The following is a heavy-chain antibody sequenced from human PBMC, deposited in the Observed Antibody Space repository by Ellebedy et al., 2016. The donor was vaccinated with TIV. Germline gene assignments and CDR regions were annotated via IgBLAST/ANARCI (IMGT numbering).Heavy chain of an antibody. CDR2: IRWDDDK. J-gene: IGHJ4*02. Sequence: SGPTLVKPTQTLTLTCTFSGFSLSTSGMCVTWIRQPPGKALEWLALIRWDDDKYYNTSLKARLTISKDTSNNQVVLSMTNLDPVDTATSYCARMSYGDFGGDLGYWGQGTLVTVSS. D-gene: IGHD4-17*01. CDR1: GFSLSTSGMC. CDR3: ARMSYGDFGGDLGY. V-gene: IGHV2-70*01.